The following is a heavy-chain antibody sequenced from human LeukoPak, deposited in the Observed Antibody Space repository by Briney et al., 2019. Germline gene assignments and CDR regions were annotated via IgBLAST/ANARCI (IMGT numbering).Heavy chain of an antibody. V-gene: IGHV4-61*05. CDR1: GGSNSSSSCY. Sequence: SETLSLTRTVSGGSNSSSSCYWGWIRQPPGKGLEWIGYIYYSGSTNYNPSLKSRVTISVDTSKNQFSLKLSSVTAADTAVYYCAGTTYSRFYYYYLGCLRGETTLTVSS. D-gene: IGHD2/OR15-2a*01. J-gene: IGHJ6*03. CDR2: IYYSGST. CDR3: AGTTYSRFYYYYLGC.